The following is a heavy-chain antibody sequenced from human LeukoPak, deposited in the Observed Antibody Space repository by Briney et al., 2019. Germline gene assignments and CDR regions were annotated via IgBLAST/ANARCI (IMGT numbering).Heavy chain of an antibody. CDR1: GFTFSSCA. V-gene: IGHV3-23*01. Sequence: GGSLRLSCAASGFTFSSCAMTWVRQAPGQGLDWVSAISGSGDYTYYANSVKGRFTISRDNSKNTLYLQVNSLRAEDTAVYYCAKNAGARGGFYADYWGQGTLITVSS. D-gene: IGHD3-3*01. CDR3: AKNAGARGGFYADY. CDR2: ISGSGDYT. J-gene: IGHJ4*02.